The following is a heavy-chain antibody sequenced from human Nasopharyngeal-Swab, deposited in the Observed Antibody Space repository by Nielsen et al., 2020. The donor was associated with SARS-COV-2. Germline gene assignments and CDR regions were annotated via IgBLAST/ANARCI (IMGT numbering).Heavy chain of an antibody. CDR1: GGSISSSSYY. CDR3: ARHPSYYGMDV. CDR2: IYYSGST. J-gene: IGHJ6*02. V-gene: IGHV4-39*01. Sequence: SETLSLTCTVSGGSISSSSYYWGWIRQPPGKGLEWIGSIYYSGSTYYNPSLKSRVTISVDTSKNQFSLKLSSVTAADTAVYYCARHPSYYGMDVWGQGTTVTVSS.